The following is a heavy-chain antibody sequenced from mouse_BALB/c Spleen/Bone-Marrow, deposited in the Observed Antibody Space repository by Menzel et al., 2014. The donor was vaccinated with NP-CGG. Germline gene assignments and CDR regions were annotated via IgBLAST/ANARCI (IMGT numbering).Heavy chain of an antibody. CDR3: ARHGNLRNYYAMDY. Sequence: QVQLQQSGPELVKPGASVKISCKASGYSFTSYYIHWVKRRPGQGLEWIGWIFPGSGNTKYNEKFKGKATLTADTSSSTAYMQLSSLTSEGSAVYFCARHGNLRNYYAMDYWGQGTSVTVSS. CDR2: IFPGSGNT. V-gene: IGHV1-66*01. CDR1: GYSFTSYY. J-gene: IGHJ4*01. D-gene: IGHD2-1*01.